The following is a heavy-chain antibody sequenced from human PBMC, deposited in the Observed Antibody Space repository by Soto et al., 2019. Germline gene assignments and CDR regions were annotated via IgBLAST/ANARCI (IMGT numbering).Heavy chain of an antibody. Sequence: EVQLVESGGGLVKPGGSLRLSYAASGFTFSNAWMNWVRQAPGKGLEWVGRIKSKTDGGTTDYAAPVKGRCTISRDDSKNTRYLQMNSLKTEDTAVYYCTTGEGATVTTFYPNYWGQGTLVTVSS. CDR1: GFTFSNAW. V-gene: IGHV3-15*07. CDR2: IKSKTDGGTT. D-gene: IGHD4-17*01. J-gene: IGHJ4*02. CDR3: TTGEGATVTTFYPNY.